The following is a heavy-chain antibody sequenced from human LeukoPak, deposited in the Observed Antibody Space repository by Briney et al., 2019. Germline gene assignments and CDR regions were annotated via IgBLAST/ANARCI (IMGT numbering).Heavy chain of an antibody. CDR2: IYYSGST. V-gene: IGHV4-59*08. CDR1: GGSISSYY. J-gene: IGHJ4*02. CDR3: ARQMRYGVVVTAIRPVYYFDY. D-gene: IGHD2-21*02. Sequence: SETLSLTCTVSGGSISSYYWSWIRQPPGKGLEWIGYIYYSGSTNYNPSLKSRVTISVDTSKNQFSLKLSSVTAADTAVYYCARQMRYGVVVTAIRPVYYFDYWGQGTLVTVSS.